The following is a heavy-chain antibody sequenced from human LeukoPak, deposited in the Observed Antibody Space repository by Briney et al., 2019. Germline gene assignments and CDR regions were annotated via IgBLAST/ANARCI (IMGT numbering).Heavy chain of an antibody. Sequence: SETLSLTCAVSGGSISSSNWWNWVRQPPGKGLEWIGEIDHRGSTNYNPSLRSRVTISIDKSKNQFSLKVTSVTAADTAVYYCATTLTYTYMDVWGKGTTVTVSS. CDR2: IDHRGST. CDR1: GGSISSSNW. CDR3: ATTLTYTYMDV. D-gene: IGHD2/OR15-2a*01. J-gene: IGHJ6*03. V-gene: IGHV4-4*02.